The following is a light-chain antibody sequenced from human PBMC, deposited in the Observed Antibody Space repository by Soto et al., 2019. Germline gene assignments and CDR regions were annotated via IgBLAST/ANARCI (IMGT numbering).Light chain of an antibody. CDR3: SSKRGSTGV. V-gene: IGLV2-14*01. CDR1: NSDVGGYDY. CDR2: DVS. J-gene: IGLJ1*01. Sequence: QSVLTQPASVSGSPGQTITISCTGTNSDVGGYDYVSWHQQHPGKAPKLMIYDVSKRPSGVSNRFSGSKSGNTASLTISGLQAEDEADYYCSSKRGSTGVFGTGTKVTVL.